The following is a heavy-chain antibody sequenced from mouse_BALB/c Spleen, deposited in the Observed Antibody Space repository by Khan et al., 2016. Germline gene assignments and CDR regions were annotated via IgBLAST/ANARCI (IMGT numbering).Heavy chain of an antibody. D-gene: IGHD1-2*01. CDR2: INPSNGRT. CDR1: GYTFTSYW. J-gene: IGHJ2*01. Sequence: QVQLQQPGAELVKPGASVKLSCKASGYTFTSYWMHWVKQRPGQGLEWIGEINPSNGRTNYNEKFKSKATLTVDKYSSTAYMQLSSLTSENSAVSYCASSTATRYFDYWGQGTTLTVSS. CDR3: ASSTATRYFDY. V-gene: IGHV1S81*02.